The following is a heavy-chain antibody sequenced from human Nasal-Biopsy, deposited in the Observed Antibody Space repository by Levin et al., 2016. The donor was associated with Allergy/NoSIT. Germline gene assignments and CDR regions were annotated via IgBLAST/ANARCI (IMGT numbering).Heavy chain of an antibody. Sequence: ASVKVSCKASEYTFIGYNIYWLRQAPGQGLELMGWIDPGSGRATIVQKFQGRVTLTRDTSISTAFMELSRLQSDDTAVYYCARDGVSGSYLDFDFWGQGTLVTVSS. D-gene: IGHD1-26*01. V-gene: IGHV1-2*02. CDR1: EYTFIGYN. CDR3: ARDGVSGSYLDFDF. CDR2: IDPGSGRA. J-gene: IGHJ4*02.